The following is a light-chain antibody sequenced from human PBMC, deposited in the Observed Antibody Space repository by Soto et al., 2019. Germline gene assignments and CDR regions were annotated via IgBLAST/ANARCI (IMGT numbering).Light chain of an antibody. J-gene: IGLJ3*02. CDR2: GNN. CDR3: QSYDSSLSGSRV. V-gene: IGLV1-40*01. Sequence: QSVLTQPPSVSGAPGQGVTISCTGSSSNIGAGHDVHWYQQLPGTAPKLLIYGNNNRPSGVPDRFSGSKSVTSASLAITGLQAEDEADYYCQSYDSSLSGSRVFGGGTKLTVL. CDR1: SSNIGAGHD.